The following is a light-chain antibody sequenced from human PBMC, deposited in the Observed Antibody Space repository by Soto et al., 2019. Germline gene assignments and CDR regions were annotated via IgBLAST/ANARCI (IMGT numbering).Light chain of an antibody. CDR1: SSNIGSGYD. CDR3: QSYDSSLSGVI. CDR2: DTN. J-gene: IGLJ2*01. Sequence: QAVVTQPPSVSGAPGESVTISCTGSSSNIGSGYDVHWYQQLPGTAPKLLIYDTNNRPSGVPDRFSGSKSGTSASLAITGLQVADESDYYCQSYDSSLSGVIFGGGTKLTVL. V-gene: IGLV1-40*01.